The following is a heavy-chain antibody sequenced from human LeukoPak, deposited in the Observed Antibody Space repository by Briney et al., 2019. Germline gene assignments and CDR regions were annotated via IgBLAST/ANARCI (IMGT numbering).Heavy chain of an antibody. CDR3: ARRGCGGVGCYYFDY. Sequence: GESLKISFKGSGYNFANYWIVWVRQMPGKGLEWMGIIYPGDSDTRYNPSFQGQVTISAYKSISTAYLQWSSLKASDTAVYYCARRGCGGVGCYYFDYWGHGTLVTVSS. D-gene: IGHD2-15*01. CDR1: GYNFANYW. V-gene: IGHV5-51*01. CDR2: IYPGDSDT. J-gene: IGHJ4*01.